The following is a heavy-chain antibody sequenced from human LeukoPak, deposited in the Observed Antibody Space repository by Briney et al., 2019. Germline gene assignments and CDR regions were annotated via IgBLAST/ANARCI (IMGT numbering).Heavy chain of an antibody. V-gene: IGHV3-11*04. CDR3: ASETYSSGPRWFDP. CDR1: GFIFSDYH. J-gene: IGHJ5*02. Sequence: GGSLRLSCVASGFIFSDYHMSWIRQAPGKGLECVAYISSSGITIKYADSVKGRFTISRDNAKNSLYLQMNSLRAEDTAVYYCASETYSSGPRWFDPWGQGTLVTVSS. D-gene: IGHD6-19*01. CDR2: ISSSGITI.